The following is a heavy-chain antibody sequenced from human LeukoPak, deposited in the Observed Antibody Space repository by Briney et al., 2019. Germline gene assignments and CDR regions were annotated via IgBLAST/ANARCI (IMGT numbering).Heavy chain of an antibody. D-gene: IGHD6-19*01. CDR3: ARAEKAVTGTLDS. CDR2: IIEKGNA. V-gene: IGHV4-34*12. Sequence: PSETLSLTCALYGGSFSSYSWSWTWIRQTPEKGLEWIGEIIEKGNANYNPSLKSRVTISTDTSKNQFSLRLTSVTAADTAVYYCARAEKAVTGTLDSWGQGTLITVSS. CDR1: GGSFSSYS. J-gene: IGHJ4*02.